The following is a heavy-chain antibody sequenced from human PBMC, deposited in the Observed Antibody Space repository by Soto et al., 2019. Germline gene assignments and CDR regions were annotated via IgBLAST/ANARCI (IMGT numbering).Heavy chain of an antibody. Sequence: EGSLRLSCAPGRFTLSGYGMRWVRQAPGKGLEWVAVISYDGSNTYYADSWKGRFTISRDNSENTLYRQMNSLRAEDTAVYYCPKDEYSSSLLGHFDYWGQGSLVTVDS. J-gene: IGHJ4*02. CDR2: ISYDGSNT. D-gene: IGHD6-13*01. CDR1: RFTLSGYG. V-gene: IGHV3-30*18. CDR3: PKDEYSSSLLGHFDY.